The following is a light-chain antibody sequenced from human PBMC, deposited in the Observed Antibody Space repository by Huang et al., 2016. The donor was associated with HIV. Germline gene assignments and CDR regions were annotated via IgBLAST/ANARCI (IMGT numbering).Light chain of an antibody. CDR3: QQYYTYPHS. J-gene: IGKJ2*03. CDR1: PGISSY. Sequence: AIRLTQSPSSLSASTGDRVTITCRASPGISSYLAWYQQKPGKAPKLLISSESTLQSGVPSRCSGSGFGTDFTLTISSLQSEDLGTYHCQQYYTYPHSFGQGTKLEIK. V-gene: IGKV1-8*01. CDR2: SES.